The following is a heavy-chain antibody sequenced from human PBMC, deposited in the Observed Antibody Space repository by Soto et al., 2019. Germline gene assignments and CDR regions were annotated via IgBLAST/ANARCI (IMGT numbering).Heavy chain of an antibody. CDR3: ANRQPYYYDSSGYYYYYYYGMAV. Sequence: SGPTLVNPTQTLTLTCTFSGFSLSTSGVGVGWIRQPPGKALEWLALIYWNDDKRYSPSLKSRLTITKDTSKNQVVLTMTNMDPVDTATYYSANRQPYYYDSSGYYYYYYYGMAVWGQVTTVTVSS. J-gene: IGHJ6*02. V-gene: IGHV2-5*01. CDR1: GFSLSTSGVG. CDR2: IYWNDDK. D-gene: IGHD3-22*01.